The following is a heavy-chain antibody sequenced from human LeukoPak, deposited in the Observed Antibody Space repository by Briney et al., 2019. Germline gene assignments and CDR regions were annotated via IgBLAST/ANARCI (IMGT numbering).Heavy chain of an antibody. CDR3: ARNVYSSSCYDY. Sequence: PGGSLRLSCAASGFTFSSYSMNWVRQAPGKGLEWVSSISSSSSYIYYADSVKGRFTISRDNAKNSPYLQMNSLRAEDTAVYYCARNVYSSSCYDYWGQGTLVTVSS. CDR1: GFTFSSYS. V-gene: IGHV3-21*01. D-gene: IGHD6-13*01. CDR2: ISSSSSYI. J-gene: IGHJ4*02.